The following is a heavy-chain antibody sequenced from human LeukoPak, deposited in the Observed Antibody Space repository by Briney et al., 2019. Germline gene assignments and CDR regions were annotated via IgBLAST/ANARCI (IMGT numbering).Heavy chain of an antibody. Sequence: SLRLSCAASGFTFDDYAMHWVRQAPGKGLEWVSGISWNSGSIGYADSVKGRFTISRDNAKNSLYLQMNSLRAEDMALYYCAYDDHCCLTPVTTLGYWGQGTLVTVSS. J-gene: IGHJ4*02. CDR3: AYDDHCCLTPVTTLGY. V-gene: IGHV3-9*03. CDR1: GFTFDDYA. D-gene: IGHD4-11*01. CDR2: ISWNSGSI.